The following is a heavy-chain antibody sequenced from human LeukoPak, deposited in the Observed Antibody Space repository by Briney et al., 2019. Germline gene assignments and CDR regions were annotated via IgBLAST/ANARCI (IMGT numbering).Heavy chain of an antibody. J-gene: IGHJ4*02. D-gene: IGHD2-15*01. V-gene: IGHV5-10-1*01. CDR2: IDPSDSYT. CDR3: AILGYCSGGSCLYYFDY. Sequence: PGESLKISCKGSGYSFTSYWISWVRQMPGKGLEWMGRIDPSDSYTNYSPSFQGHVTISADKSIGTAYLQWSSLKASDTAMYYCAILGYCSGGSCLYYFDYWGQGTLVTVSS. CDR1: GYSFTSYW.